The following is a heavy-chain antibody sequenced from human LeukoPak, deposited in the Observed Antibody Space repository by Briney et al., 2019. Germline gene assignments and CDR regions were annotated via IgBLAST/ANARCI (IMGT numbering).Heavy chain of an antibody. D-gene: IGHD2-15*01. CDR2: INHSGST. Sequence: PSEALSLICAVYGGSCSGYYWSWIRQHPGKGLVWSGEINHSGSTNSNPSLTSRVTISVDTAKNQFSLKLSSVTAADTAVYYCARRKWWLDAFDIWGQGTMVTVSS. J-gene: IGHJ3*02. CDR3: ARRKWWLDAFDI. CDR1: GGSCSGYY. V-gene: IGHV4-34*01.